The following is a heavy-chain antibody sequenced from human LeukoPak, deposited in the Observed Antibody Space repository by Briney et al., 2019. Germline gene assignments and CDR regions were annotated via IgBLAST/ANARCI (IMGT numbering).Heavy chain of an antibody. CDR3: ARNGGFNWFDP. CDR1: GGSISSSSYY. CDR2: IYYSGST. Sequence: SETLSLTCTVSGGSISSSSYYWGWIRHPPGKGLEWIGSIYYSGSTYYNPSLKSRVTISVDTSKNQFSLKLSSVTAADTAVYYCARNGGFNWFDPWGQGTLVTVSS. J-gene: IGHJ5*02. D-gene: IGHD3-10*01. V-gene: IGHV4-39*07.